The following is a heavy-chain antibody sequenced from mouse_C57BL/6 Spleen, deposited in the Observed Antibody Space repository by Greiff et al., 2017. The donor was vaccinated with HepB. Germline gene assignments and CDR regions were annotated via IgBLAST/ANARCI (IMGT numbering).Heavy chain of an antibody. CDR2: ISNGGGST. D-gene: IGHD1-1*01. CDR1: GFTFSDYY. Sequence: EVNVVESGGGLVQPGGSLKLSCAASGFTFSDYYMYWVRQTPEKRLEWVAYISNGGGSTYYPDTVKGRFTISRDNAKNTLYLQMSRLKSEDTAMYYCARQGRSSLSWFAYWGQGTLVTVSA. V-gene: IGHV5-12*01. CDR3: ARQGRSSLSWFAY. J-gene: IGHJ3*01.